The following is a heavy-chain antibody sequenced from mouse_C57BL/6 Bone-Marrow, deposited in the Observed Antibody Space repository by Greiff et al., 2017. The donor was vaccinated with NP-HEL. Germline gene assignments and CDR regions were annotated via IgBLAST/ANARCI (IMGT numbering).Heavy chain of an antibody. CDR3: ARPYSNYVFAY. Sequence: DVMLVESGGDLVKPGGSLKLSCAASGFTFSSYGMSWVRQTPDKRLEWVATISSGGSYTYYPDSVKGRFTISRDNAKNTLYRQMSSLKSEDTAMYYCARPYSNYVFAYWGQGTLVTVSA. D-gene: IGHD2-5*01. J-gene: IGHJ3*01. CDR1: GFTFSSYG. CDR2: ISSGGSYT. V-gene: IGHV5-6*02.